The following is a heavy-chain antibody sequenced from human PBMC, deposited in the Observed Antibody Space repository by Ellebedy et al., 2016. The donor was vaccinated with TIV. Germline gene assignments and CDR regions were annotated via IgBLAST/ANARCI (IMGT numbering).Heavy chain of an antibody. CDR3: AGGELLSLFDY. J-gene: IGHJ4*02. Sequence: GESLKISXATSGFTFSIYVIHWVRQAPGKGLEWVAVISYDESHKYYAESVKGRFTISRDNSKNTVSLQMNSLRPEDTAVYYCAGGELLSLFDYWGQGTLVTVSS. D-gene: IGHD3-10*01. CDR2: ISYDESHK. CDR1: GFTFSIYV. V-gene: IGHV3-30-3*01.